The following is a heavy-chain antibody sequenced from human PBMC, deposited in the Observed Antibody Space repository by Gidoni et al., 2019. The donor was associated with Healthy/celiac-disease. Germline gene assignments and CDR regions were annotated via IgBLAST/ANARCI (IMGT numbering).Heavy chain of an antibody. CDR3: AGASGLLLDY. V-gene: IGHV4-59*01. CDR2: IYYSGST. J-gene: IGHJ4*02. D-gene: IGHD2-15*01. Sequence: QVQLQESGPGLVKPSETLSLTCTVSGGSISSYYWSWIRQPPGKGLEWIGYIYYSGSTNYNPSLKSRVTISVDTSKNQFSLKLSSVTAADTAVYYCAGASGLLLDYWGQGTLVTVSS. CDR1: GGSISSYY.